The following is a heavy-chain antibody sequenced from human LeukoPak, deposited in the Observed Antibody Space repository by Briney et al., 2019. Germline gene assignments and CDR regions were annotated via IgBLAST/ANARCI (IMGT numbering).Heavy chain of an antibody. J-gene: IGHJ4*02. CDR1: GFTFSTYW. D-gene: IGHD6-19*01. CDR3: VREFRMTVSGTSRRLFDY. V-gene: IGHV3-74*01. CDR2: SNIDGRST. Sequence: GGSLRLSCAASGFTFSTYWMHWVRQAPGKGLVWVSRSNIDGRSTTYADSVKGRFTISRDNAKNTMFLQMNSLRAEDTATYYCVREFRMTVSGTSRRLFDYWGQGTLVTVSS.